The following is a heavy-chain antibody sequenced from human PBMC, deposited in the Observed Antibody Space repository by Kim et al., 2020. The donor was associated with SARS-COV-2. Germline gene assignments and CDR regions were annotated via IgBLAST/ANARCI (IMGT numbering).Heavy chain of an antibody. V-gene: IGHV4-59*13. Sequence: SETLSLTCTVPGGSTSGYYWSWIRQPPKKGLEWIEYIYYSGDTKYNPSLKSRVTMSVDTSKNQLSLKLNSVTAADTAVYYCARDNSYGSGSNWFDPWGQG. J-gene: IGHJ5*02. CDR3: ARDNSYGSGSNWFDP. CDR1: GGSTSGYY. CDR2: IYYSGDT. D-gene: IGHD3-10*01.